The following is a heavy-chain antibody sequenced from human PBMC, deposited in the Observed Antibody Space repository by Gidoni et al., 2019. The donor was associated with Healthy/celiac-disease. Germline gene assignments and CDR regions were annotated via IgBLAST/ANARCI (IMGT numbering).Heavy chain of an antibody. Sequence: QVQLVQSGAEVKKPGSSVKVSCKASGGTFSSYAISWVRQAPGQGLEWMGGSIPILGTANYAQKFQGRVTITADESTRTDYMEMSSLRSEDTAVYYCARDLDHYGMDVWGQGTTVTVS. V-gene: IGHV1-69*01. CDR3: ARDLDHYGMDV. CDR2: SIPILGTA. J-gene: IGHJ6*02. CDR1: GGTFSSYA.